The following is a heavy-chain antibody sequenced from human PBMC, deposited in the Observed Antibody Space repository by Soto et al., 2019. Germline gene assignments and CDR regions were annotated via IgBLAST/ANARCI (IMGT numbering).Heavy chain of an antibody. CDR3: ARDPWAADY. D-gene: IGHD3-16*01. CDR2: IYSGGST. Sequence: EVQLVESGGGLVQPGGSLRLSCAASGFTVSTKYMSWVRQAPGKGLELVSVIYSGGSTFYADSVRGRFTISRDNSKNTVNLQMNRLRAEDTAVYYCARDPWAADYWGQGTLVTVSS. V-gene: IGHV3-66*01. J-gene: IGHJ4*02. CDR1: GFTVSTKY.